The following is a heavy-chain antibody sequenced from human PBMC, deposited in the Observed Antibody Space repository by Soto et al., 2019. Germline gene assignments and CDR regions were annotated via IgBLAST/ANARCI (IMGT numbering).Heavy chain of an antibody. CDR2: INPSGDSR. V-gene: IGHV1-46*01. Sequence: ASVKVSCKASGFSFSDYFMHWVRQAPGQGLEWMGIINPSGDSRNYAQKFQGRVTITRDTSTSTVYMDLSSLRYEDTAVYYCARDNSYVSGGHLYYGMDVLAQGTAVPVSS. D-gene: IGHD3-16*01. CDR3: ARDNSYVSGGHLYYGMDV. J-gene: IGHJ6*02. CDR1: GFSFSDYF.